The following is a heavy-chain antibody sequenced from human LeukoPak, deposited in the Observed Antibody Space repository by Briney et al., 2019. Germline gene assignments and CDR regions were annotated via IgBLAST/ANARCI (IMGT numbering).Heavy chain of an antibody. J-gene: IGHJ4*02. D-gene: IGHD4/OR15-4a*01. Sequence: ASVKVSCKASGSTLSSYAISWVRQAPGQGLEWMGGIIPIFGTANYAQKFQGRVTITADESTSTAYMELSSLRSEDTAVYYCRANLRDFDYWGQGTLVTVSS. CDR2: IIPIFGTA. CDR1: GSTLSSYA. V-gene: IGHV1-69*13. CDR3: RANLRDFDY.